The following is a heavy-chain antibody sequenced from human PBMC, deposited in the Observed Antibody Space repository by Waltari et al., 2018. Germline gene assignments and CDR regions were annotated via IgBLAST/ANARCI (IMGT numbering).Heavy chain of an antibody. Sequence: EVQLVESGGGLVQPGGSLRLSCAASGFTFSSYAMSWVRQAPGKGLEWVSAISGRGGSTYDADSVKGRFTISRDNSKNTLYLQMNSLRAEDTAVYYCAKGRYYYDSSGYRGFDYWGQGTLVTVSS. V-gene: IGHV3-23*04. CDR2: ISGRGGST. J-gene: IGHJ4*02. D-gene: IGHD3-22*01. CDR3: AKGRYYYDSSGYRGFDY. CDR1: GFTFSSYA.